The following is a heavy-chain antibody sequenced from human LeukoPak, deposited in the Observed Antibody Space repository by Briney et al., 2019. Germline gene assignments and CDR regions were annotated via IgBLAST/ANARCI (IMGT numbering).Heavy chain of an antibody. CDR2: INPKSGGT. V-gene: IGHV1-2*02. D-gene: IGHD4/OR15-4a*01. J-gene: IGHJ4*02. CDR1: GYTFTNYY. CDR3: VPSANYYCFDY. Sequence: ASVKVSCKASGYTFTNYYMHWVRQGPGLGFEWVGWINPKSGGTSYPQKFQGRLTMTRDTSISTAYMELSRLGSDDTAVYYCVPSANYYCFDYWGQGTLVTVSS.